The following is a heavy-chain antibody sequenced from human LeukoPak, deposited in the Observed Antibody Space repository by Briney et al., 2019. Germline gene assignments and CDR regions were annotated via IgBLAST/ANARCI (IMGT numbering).Heavy chain of an antibody. CDR3: ARHEGLRIAARRGGEITRSGLDY. D-gene: IGHD6-6*01. CDR1: GYSFASYW. J-gene: IGHJ4*02. CDR2: IYPGDSDT. Sequence: GESLKISCKGSGYSFASYWIGWVRQMPGKGLEWKGIIYPGDSDTRYSPSFQGQVTISAYKSISTAYLQWSNLKASDTAMYYCARHEGLRIAARRGGEITRSGLDYWGQGTLVTVSS. V-gene: IGHV5-51*01.